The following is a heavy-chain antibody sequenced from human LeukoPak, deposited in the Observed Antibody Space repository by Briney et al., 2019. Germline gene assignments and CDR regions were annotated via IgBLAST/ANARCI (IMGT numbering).Heavy chain of an antibody. Sequence: SETLSLTCSVSRGSIRHNDYYWGWIRQPPGKGLEWIGSFYYSGSTYYNPSLKSRVTISVDTSKNQFSLKLSSVTAADTAVYYCARAALRTPLTYFDYWGQGTLVTVSS. J-gene: IGHJ4*02. CDR2: FYYSGST. D-gene: IGHD5-12*01. V-gene: IGHV4-39*07. CDR1: RGSIRHNDYY. CDR3: ARAALRTPLTYFDY.